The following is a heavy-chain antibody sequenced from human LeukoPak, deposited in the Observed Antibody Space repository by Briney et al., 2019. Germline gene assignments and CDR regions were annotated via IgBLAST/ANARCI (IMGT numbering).Heavy chain of an antibody. CDR1: GGSISSGDYY. J-gene: IGHJ4*02. D-gene: IGHD3-3*01. Sequence: PSQTLSLTCTVSGGSISSGDYYWSWIRQPPGKGLEWIGSVSYTGSTYPSPSLTSRVTISVDTSKNHFSLKLSSVTAADTAVYYCARRFLAGNCFDYWGQGTLVTVAS. V-gene: IGHV4-39*02. CDR3: ARRFLAGNCFDY. CDR2: VSYTGST.